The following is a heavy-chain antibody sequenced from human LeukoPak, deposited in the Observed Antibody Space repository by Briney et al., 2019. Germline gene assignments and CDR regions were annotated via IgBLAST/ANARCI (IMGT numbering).Heavy chain of an antibody. CDR1: GFTFSSYE. D-gene: IGHD3-22*01. V-gene: IGHV3-48*03. CDR2: ISSSGSTI. Sequence: PGGSLRLSCAASGFTFSSYEMNWVRQAPGKGLEWVSYISSSGSTIYYADSVKGRFTISRDNAKNSLYLQMNSLRAEDTAVYYCARAHSRYYDSSGDFDYWGQGTLVTVSS. J-gene: IGHJ4*02. CDR3: ARAHSRYYDSSGDFDY.